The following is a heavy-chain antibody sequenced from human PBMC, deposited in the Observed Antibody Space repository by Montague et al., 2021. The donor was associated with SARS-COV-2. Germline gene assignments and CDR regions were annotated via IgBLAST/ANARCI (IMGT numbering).Heavy chain of an antibody. D-gene: IGHD3-22*01. Sequence: SETLSLTCTVAGGSIDSFYWSWIRRPPGKGLEWIGCIFHGGRTXXXPSXXXRVSMSVDTSKNQVSLRLSSLTAADTAVYYCARGGYYDNTGYYSDYYYNMDVGGRGTTVTVSS. CDR3: ARGGYYDNTGYYSDYYYNMDV. J-gene: IGHJ6*02. V-gene: IGHV4-59*01. CDR1: GGSIDSFY. CDR2: IFHGGRT.